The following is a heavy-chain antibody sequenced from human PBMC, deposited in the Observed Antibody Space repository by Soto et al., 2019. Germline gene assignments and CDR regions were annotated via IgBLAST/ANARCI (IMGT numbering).Heavy chain of an antibody. CDR2: FDPEDGET. V-gene: IGHV1-24*01. Sequence: ASVKVSCKVSGYTLTELSMHWGRQAPGKGLEWMGGFDPEDGETIYAQKFQGRVTMTEDTATDTAYMELSSLRSEDTAVYYCATDFYCSGGSCPNFDYWGRGILVPVSS. CDR1: GYTLTELS. CDR3: ATDFYCSGGSCPNFDY. J-gene: IGHJ4*02. D-gene: IGHD2-15*01.